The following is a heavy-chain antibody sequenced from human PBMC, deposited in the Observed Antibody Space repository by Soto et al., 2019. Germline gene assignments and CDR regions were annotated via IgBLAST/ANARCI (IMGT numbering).Heavy chain of an antibody. CDR3: ARGIRGSPSYYYGMDV. CDR2: IYSGGST. Sequence: GGSLRLSCXASGFTVSSNYMSWVRQAPGKGLEWVSVIYSGGSTYYADSVKGRFTISRDNSKNTLYLQMNSLRAEDTAVYYCARGIRGSPSYYYGMDVWGQGTTVTVSS. D-gene: IGHD3-10*01. V-gene: IGHV3-66*01. CDR1: GFTVSSNY. J-gene: IGHJ6*02.